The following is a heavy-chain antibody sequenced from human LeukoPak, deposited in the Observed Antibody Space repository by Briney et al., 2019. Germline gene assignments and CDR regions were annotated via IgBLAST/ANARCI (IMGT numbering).Heavy chain of an antibody. CDR3: VSFYETY. CDR2: VNSDGSST. J-gene: IGHJ4*02. CDR1: GFTFSSYW. V-gene: IGHV3-74*01. D-gene: IGHD2-2*01. Sequence: GGSLRLSCAASGFTFSSYWMHWVRQAPGKGLVWVSRVNSDGSSTSYADSVKGRFTISKDNAKNTVYLQMNNLRAEDTAVYYCVSFYETYWGRGTLVTVSS.